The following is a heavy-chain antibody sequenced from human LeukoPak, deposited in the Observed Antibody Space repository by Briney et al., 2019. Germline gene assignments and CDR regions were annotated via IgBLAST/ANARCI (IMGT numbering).Heavy chain of an antibody. CDR2: IYYSGST. V-gene: IGHV4-39*07. CDR3: ARDNLGAAMDV. CDR1: GGSISSSSYY. D-gene: IGHD3-10*01. Sequence: SETLSLTCTVSGGSISSSSYYWGWIRQPPGKGLEWIGSIYYSGSTYYNPSLKSRVTISVDTSKNQFSLKLSSVTAADTAVYYCARDNLGAAMDVWGKGTTVTVSS. J-gene: IGHJ6*03.